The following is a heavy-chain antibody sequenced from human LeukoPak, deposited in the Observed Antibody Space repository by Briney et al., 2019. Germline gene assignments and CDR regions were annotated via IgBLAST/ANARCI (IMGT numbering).Heavy chain of an antibody. CDR2: IYYSGST. D-gene: IGHD6-13*01. Sequence: PSETLPLTCTVSGGSISSSSYYWGWIRQPPGKGLEWIGSIYYSGSTYYNPSLKSRVTISVDTSKNQFSLKLSSVTAADTAVYYCASDSSSWKAFDYWGQGTLVTVSS. J-gene: IGHJ4*02. CDR3: ASDSSSWKAFDY. V-gene: IGHV4-39*01. CDR1: GGSISSSSYY.